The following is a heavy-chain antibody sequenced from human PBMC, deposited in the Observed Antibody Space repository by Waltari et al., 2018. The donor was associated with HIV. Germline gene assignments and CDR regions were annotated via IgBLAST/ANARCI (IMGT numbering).Heavy chain of an antibody. D-gene: IGHD2-8*01. CDR2: IGGGAGNT. CDR3: AMARVVY. CDR1: GFTFRNYA. V-gene: IGHV3-23*01. J-gene: IGHJ4*02. Sequence: DVQLLVSGGGLAQPGGSLLLHCAASGFTFRNYAMSWVRQAPGKGLEWVAAIGGGAGNTYYADSVKGRFTISRDNSKNTLYLQMNSLRAEDTAIYYCAMARVVYWGQGTLVTVSS.